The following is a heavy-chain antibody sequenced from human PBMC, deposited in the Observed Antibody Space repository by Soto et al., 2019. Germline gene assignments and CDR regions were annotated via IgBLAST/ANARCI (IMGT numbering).Heavy chain of an antibody. V-gene: IGHV4-38-2*01. CDR2: IYHSGST. CDR3: ARRIVVVPAARYWFDP. Sequence: SETLSLTCAVSGYSISSGYYWGWIRQPPGKGLEWIGSIYHSGSTYYNPSLKSRVTISVDTSKNQFSLKLSSVTAADTAVYYCARRIVVVPAARYWFDPWGQGTLVTVSS. CDR1: GYSISSGYY. D-gene: IGHD2-2*01. J-gene: IGHJ5*02.